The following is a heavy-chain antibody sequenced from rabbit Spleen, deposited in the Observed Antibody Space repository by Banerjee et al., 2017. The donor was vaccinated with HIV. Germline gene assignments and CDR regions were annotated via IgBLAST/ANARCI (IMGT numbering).Heavy chain of an antibody. Sequence: QEQLKETGGGLAQPGGSLTLSCKASGFDFSNYGVTWVRQAPGKGLEWIGYIEPIFGNTYYASWVNGRFTISSHNAQNTLYLQLSSLTVADTATYFCARGRYSSGVGGYGYDYFDLWGPGTLVTVS. CDR3: ARGRYSSGVGGYGYDYFDL. CDR2: IEPIFGNT. D-gene: IGHD6-1*01. V-gene: IGHV1S47*01. J-gene: IGHJ4*01. CDR1: GFDFSNYG.